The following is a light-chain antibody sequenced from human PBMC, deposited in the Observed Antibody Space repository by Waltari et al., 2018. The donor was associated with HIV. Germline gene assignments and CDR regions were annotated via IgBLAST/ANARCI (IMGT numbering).Light chain of an antibody. CDR1: NRNIGFFNL. Sequence: QSALTQPASVSGSPGQSLTISCTGANRNIGFFNLVSWYRQYPGKAPQLIIYGVTYRPSGISSRFSVSKSGNTASLTISGLQVDDEADYYCSSYASDDTVVFGGGTKLTVL. V-gene: IGLV2-14*01. J-gene: IGLJ2*01. CDR2: GVT. CDR3: SSYASDDTVV.